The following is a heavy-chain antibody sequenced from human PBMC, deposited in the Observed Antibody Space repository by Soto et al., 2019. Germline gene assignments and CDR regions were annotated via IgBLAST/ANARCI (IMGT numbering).Heavy chain of an antibody. V-gene: IGHV5-51*01. J-gene: IGHJ4*02. CDR1: GYTFSNFW. CDR2: IYPGDHET. Sequence: GEALKISWQCSGYTFSNFWIGWVRQLPGQGLELMVSIYPGDHETSYSPSFLGKVTISAEKSINTAYLQWSSLDASDSAFYFCTRSPSSSPYFHXWGQGALVTVSX. CDR3: TRSPSSSPYFHX. D-gene: IGHD6-13*01.